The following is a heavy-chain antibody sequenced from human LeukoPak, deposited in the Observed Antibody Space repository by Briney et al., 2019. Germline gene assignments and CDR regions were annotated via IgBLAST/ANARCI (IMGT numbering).Heavy chain of an antibody. CDR2: INWNGAST. J-gene: IGHJ4*02. CDR3: AGGDRNGWYFDY. Sequence: GGSLRLSCAASGFRFDDHGMSWVRQVPGKGLEWVSGINWNGASTGYGDSVKGRFTISRDNAKNSLYLQVNSLRAEDTALYYCAGGDRNGWYFDYWGQGILVTVSS. V-gene: IGHV3-20*04. CDR1: GFRFDDHG. D-gene: IGHD6-19*01.